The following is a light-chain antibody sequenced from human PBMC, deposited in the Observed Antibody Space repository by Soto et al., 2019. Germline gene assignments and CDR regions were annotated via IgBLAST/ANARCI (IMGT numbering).Light chain of an antibody. J-gene: IGKJ4*01. CDR3: QQYNELPLS. V-gene: IGKV3-15*01. CDR1: QSVSNN. Sequence: EIVMTQSPATLSVSPGERATLSCRASQSVSNNVAWYQQKPGQAPRLLIYHAATRATGIPGRFSGSGSGTEVTLTISRLQSEDFAVYCCQQYNELPLSVGGGTKVEIK. CDR2: HAA.